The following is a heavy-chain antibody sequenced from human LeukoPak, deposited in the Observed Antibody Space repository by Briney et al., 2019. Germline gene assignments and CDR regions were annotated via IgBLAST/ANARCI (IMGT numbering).Heavy chain of an antibody. CDR1: GGSISSGGYS. CDR3: XXXVXXXRTGTLELDY. Sequence: SETLSLTCAVSGGSISSGGYSWSWIRQPPGKGLEWIGYIYHSGSTYYNPSLKSRVTISVDRSKNQFSLKLSSVTAADTAVYXXXXXVXXXRTGTLELDYWGQGTLVTVSS. D-gene: IGHD1-1*01. V-gene: IGHV4-30-2*01. J-gene: IGHJ4*02. CDR2: IYHSGST.